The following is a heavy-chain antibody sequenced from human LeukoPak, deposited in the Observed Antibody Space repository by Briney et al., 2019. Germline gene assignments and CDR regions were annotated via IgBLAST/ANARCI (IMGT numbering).Heavy chain of an antibody. CDR2: INPNRDAT. J-gene: IGHJ4*02. D-gene: IGHD3-9*01. CDR3: ARDEADATGIGFDY. V-gene: IGHV1-2*02. CDR1: GYTFTDNY. Sequence: ASGKLSFNASGYTFTDNYIDWVRHPPGQGLELMGFINPNRDATRYAQTFPGRGTITRYTSMSTAYMELNRLGSDDTAVYYCARDEADATGIGFDYWGQGTLVAVYS.